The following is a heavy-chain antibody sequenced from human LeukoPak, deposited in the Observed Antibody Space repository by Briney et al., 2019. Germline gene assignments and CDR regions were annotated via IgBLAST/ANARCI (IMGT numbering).Heavy chain of an antibody. V-gene: IGHV3-15*01. D-gene: IGHD3-10*01. J-gene: IGHJ4*02. CDR3: TTDDGSGSFYNRGLDY. Sequence: GGSLRLSCAASGFTFHNAWMSWVRQAPGKGLEWVGRIKRKFDGATTDYAAPVKDRFTISREDSKNTLYLQMNSLKTEDTAVYFCTTDDGSGSFYNRGLDYWGQGTLVTVSS. CDR1: GFTFHNAW. CDR2: IKRKFDGATT.